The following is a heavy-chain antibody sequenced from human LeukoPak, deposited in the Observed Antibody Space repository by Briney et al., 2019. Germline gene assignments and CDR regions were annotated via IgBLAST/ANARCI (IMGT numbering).Heavy chain of an antibody. V-gene: IGHV1-69*02. CDR1: GGTFSSYT. D-gene: IGHD6-13*01. Sequence: SVKVSCKASGGTFSSYTISWVRQPPGQGLEWMGRIIPILGIANYAQKFQGRVTITADKSTSTAYMELSSLRSEDTAVYYCAPQLNTGYSSSWQFDPWGQGTLVTVSS. CDR3: APQLNTGYSSSWQFDP. CDR2: IIPILGIA. J-gene: IGHJ5*02.